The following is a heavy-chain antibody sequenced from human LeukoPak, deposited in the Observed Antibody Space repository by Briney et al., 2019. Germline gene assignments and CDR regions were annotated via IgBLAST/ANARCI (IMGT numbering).Heavy chain of an antibody. CDR3: ARDYKADF. Sequence: GGSLRLSCAASGFTFSNYAMSWVRQAPRKGLEWVSAISASGANTYYADSVKGRFTISRDNSKNMLYLHMNSLRAEDTAVYYCARDYKADFWGQGTLVTVSS. V-gene: IGHV3-23*01. D-gene: IGHD3-10*01. CDR1: GFTFSNYA. CDR2: ISASGANT. J-gene: IGHJ4*02.